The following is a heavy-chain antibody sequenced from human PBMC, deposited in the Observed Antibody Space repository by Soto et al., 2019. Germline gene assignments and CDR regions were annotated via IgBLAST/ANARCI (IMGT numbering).Heavy chain of an antibody. CDR1: GFTFSSYA. J-gene: IGHJ3*02. CDR2: ISGSGGST. CDR3: VKGEEVAGNLADAFDM. D-gene: IGHD6-19*01. Sequence: GSLRLSCAASGFTFSSYAMSWVRQAPGKGLEWVSAISGSGGSTYYADSVKGRFTISRDNSKNTLYLQMNSLRAEDTAVYYCVKGEEVAGNLADAFDMGGQGTMVTVS. V-gene: IGHV3-23*01.